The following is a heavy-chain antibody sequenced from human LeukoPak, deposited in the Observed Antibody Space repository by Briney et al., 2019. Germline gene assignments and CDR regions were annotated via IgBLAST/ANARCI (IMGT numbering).Heavy chain of an antibody. CDR3: ARDGSSSSSF. CDR2: ISSSSSYI. V-gene: IGHV3-21*01. D-gene: IGHD6-6*01. Sequence: GGSLRLSCAAPGFTFDDYGMSWVRQAPGKGLEWVSSISSSSSYIYYADSVKGRFTISRDNAKNSLYLQMNSLRAEDTAVYYCARDGSSSSSFWGQGTLVTVSS. CDR1: GFTFDDYG. J-gene: IGHJ4*02.